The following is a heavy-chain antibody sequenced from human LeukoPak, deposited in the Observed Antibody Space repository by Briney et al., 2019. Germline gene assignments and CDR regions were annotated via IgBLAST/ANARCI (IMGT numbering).Heavy chain of an antibody. J-gene: IGHJ4*02. Sequence: PGGSLRLSCAASGFTFSSYSINSVRKALGKGLESVSSISSSSRYIYYADSVKGRFTISRDNAKNSLYLQMNSLRAEETAVYYCARCSGGSTYHSDDYWGQGTLVTVSS. D-gene: IGHD2-15*01. CDR2: ISSSSRYI. CDR3: ARCSGGSTYHSDDY. CDR1: GFTFSSYS. V-gene: IGHV3-21*01.